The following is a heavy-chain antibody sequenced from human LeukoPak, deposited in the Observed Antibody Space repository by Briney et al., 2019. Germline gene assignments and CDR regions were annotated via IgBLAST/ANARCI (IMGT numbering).Heavy chain of an antibody. Sequence: TGGSLRLSCAASGLTFSSYWMTWVRQAPGKGLEWVATIKYDGSETYYVDSVRGRFSISRDNAKNSLYLQMNSLGAEDTAVYYCARDSTLSNYWGQGTLVTVSS. CDR3: ARDSTLSNY. J-gene: IGHJ4*02. CDR2: IKYDGSET. CDR1: GLTFSSYW. D-gene: IGHD3-16*01. V-gene: IGHV3-7*04.